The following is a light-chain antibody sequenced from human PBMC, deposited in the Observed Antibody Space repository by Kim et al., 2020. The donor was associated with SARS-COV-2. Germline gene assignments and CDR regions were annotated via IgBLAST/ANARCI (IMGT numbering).Light chain of an antibody. CDR3: NSRDSNDNVV. CDR1: SLRSYY. J-gene: IGLJ2*01. Sequence: SSELTQDPAVSVALGQTVRITCQGDSLRSYYATWYQQKPGQAPILVIYGKNNRPSGIPDRFSGSSSGNTASLTITGTQAGDEADYYCNSRDSNDNVVCG. CDR2: GKN. V-gene: IGLV3-19*01.